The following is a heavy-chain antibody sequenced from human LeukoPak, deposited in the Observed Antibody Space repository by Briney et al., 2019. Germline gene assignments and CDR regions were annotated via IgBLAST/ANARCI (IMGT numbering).Heavy chain of an antibody. CDR3: ARDLVTVTKGFDI. CDR1: GGSIGSYY. Sequence: SETLSLTCTVSGGSIGSYYWSWIRQPPGKGLEWIGYIYTSGSTNYNPSLKSRVTISVDTSKNQFSLKLSSVTAADTAVYYCARDLVTVTKGFDIWGQGTMVSVSS. CDR2: IYTSGST. D-gene: IGHD4-17*01. J-gene: IGHJ3*02. V-gene: IGHV4-59*01.